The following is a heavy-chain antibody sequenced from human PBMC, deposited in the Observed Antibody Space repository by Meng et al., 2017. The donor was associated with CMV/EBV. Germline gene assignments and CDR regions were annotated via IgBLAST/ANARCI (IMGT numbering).Heavy chain of an antibody. CDR3: ARDCGHSYGYYYDGMDV. D-gene: IGHD5-18*01. V-gene: IGHV2-70*20. CDR1: GFSLSTSGMC. J-gene: IGHJ6*02. CDR2: IDWDDDK. Sequence: SGPTLVKPTQTLTLTCSFSGFSLSTSGMCVSWVRQPPGKALEWLALIDWDDDKYYSTSLKTRLTISKDTSKNQVVLTMTNMDPVDTATYYCARDCGHSYGYYYDGMDVWGQGTTVTVSS.